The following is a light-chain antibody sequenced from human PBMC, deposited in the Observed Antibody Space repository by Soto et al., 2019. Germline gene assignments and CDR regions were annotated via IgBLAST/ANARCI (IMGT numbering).Light chain of an antibody. CDR2: GAS. CDR3: QQYGSSPNLTWT. J-gene: IGKJ1*01. Sequence: EIVLTQSPGTLSLSPGERATLSCRASQSVSSSYLAWYQQKPGQAPRLLIYGASSRATGIPDRFSGGGSGTDFTLTISRLEPEDFAVYYCQQYGSSPNLTWTFGQGTKVEIK. V-gene: IGKV3-20*01. CDR1: QSVSSSY.